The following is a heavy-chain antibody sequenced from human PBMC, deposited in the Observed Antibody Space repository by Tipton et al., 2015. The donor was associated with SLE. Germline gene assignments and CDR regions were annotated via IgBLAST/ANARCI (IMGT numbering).Heavy chain of an antibody. D-gene: IGHD3-22*01. Sequence: TLSLTCAVYGGSFSGYYWSWIRQPPGKGLEWIGEINHSGSTNYNPSLKSRVTISVDTSKNQFSLKLSSVTAADTAVYYCARRGYDSSGFFDYWGQGTVVTDSS. J-gene: IGHJ4*02. V-gene: IGHV4-34*01. CDR3: ARRGYDSSGFFDY. CDR2: INHSGST. CDR1: GGSFSGYY.